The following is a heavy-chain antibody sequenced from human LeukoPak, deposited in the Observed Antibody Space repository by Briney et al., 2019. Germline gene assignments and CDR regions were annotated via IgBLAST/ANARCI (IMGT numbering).Heavy chain of an antibody. V-gene: IGHV4-59*12. CDR1: GGSISSYY. CDR3: ARPESIAFSPFMITSMEDAFDI. Sequence: SETLSLTCTVSGGSISSYYWSWIRQPPGKGLEWIGYIYYSGSTNYNPSLKSRVTISVDTSKNQFSLKLSSVTAADTAVYYCARPESIAFSPFMITSMEDAFDIWGQGTMVTVSS. D-gene: IGHD3-16*01. J-gene: IGHJ3*02. CDR2: IYYSGST.